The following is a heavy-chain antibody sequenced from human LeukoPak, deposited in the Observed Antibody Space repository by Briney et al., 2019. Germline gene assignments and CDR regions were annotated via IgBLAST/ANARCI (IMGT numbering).Heavy chain of an antibody. D-gene: IGHD5-18*01. Sequence: GGSLRLSCAASGFTFSSYDMHWVRQATGKGLEWVSAIGTAGDTYYPGSVKGRFTISRENAKNSLYLQMNGLRAGDTAVYYCAREVTYYGMDVWGQGTTVTVSS. CDR2: IGTAGDT. CDR1: GFTFSSYD. CDR3: AREVTYYGMDV. V-gene: IGHV3-13*01. J-gene: IGHJ6*02.